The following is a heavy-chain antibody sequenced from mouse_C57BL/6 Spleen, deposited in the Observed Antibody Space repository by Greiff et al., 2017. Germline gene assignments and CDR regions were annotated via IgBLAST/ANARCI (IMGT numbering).Heavy chain of an antibody. D-gene: IGHD1-1*02. CDR1: GYTFTSYW. V-gene: IGHV1-64*01. J-gene: IGHJ3*01. Sequence: QVQLQQPGAELVKPGASVKLSCKASGYTFTSYWMHWVKQRPGQGLEWIGMIHPNSGSTNYNEKFKSKATLTVDKSSSTAYMQLSSLTSEDSAVYYCARGTMALAYWGQGTLVTVSA. CDR3: ARGTMALAY. CDR2: IHPNSGST.